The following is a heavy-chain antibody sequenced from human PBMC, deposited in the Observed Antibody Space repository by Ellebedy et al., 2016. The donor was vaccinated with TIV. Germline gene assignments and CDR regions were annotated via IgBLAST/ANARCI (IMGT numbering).Heavy chain of an antibody. CDR2: IPYDESDK. J-gene: IGHJ6*02. Sequence: GESLKISXAASGFTFSSYGMHWVRQAPGKGLEWVAVIPYDESDKYYADSVKGRFTISRDNSKNTLYLQMNSLRAEDTAVYYGAKARAAAYYYYYGMDVWGQGTTVTVSS. CDR3: AKARAAAYYYYYGMDV. V-gene: IGHV3-30*18. CDR1: GFTFSSYG. D-gene: IGHD2-2*01.